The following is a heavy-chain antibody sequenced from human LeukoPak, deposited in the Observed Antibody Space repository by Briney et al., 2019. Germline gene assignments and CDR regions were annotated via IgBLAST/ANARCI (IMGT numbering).Heavy chain of an antibody. CDR1: GFTFTTYG. CDR2: ISYDATNK. Sequence: GGSLRLSCAASGFTFTTYGTHWVRQAPGKGLGWVAFISYDATNKYYADSVKGRFSISRDNSENTLYLQMNRLRVEDTAVYYCARDGDKCSGGSCYSWSFDYYYGMDVWGQGTTVTVSS. CDR3: ARDGDKCSGGSCYSWSFDYYYGMDV. D-gene: IGHD2-15*01. V-gene: IGHV3-30*03. J-gene: IGHJ6*02.